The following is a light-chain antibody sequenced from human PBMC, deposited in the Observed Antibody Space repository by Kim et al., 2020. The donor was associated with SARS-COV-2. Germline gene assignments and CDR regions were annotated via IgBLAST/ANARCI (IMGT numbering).Light chain of an antibody. Sequence: VYPGQTARITCSGDVLAKKYTRWFQQKPGQAPVLVIYKDSERPSGIPERFSGSSSGTTVTLTISGAQVEDEADYYCYSATDNNYVFGTGTKVTVL. CDR3: YSATDNNYV. CDR2: KDS. CDR1: VLAKKY. V-gene: IGLV3-27*01. J-gene: IGLJ1*01.